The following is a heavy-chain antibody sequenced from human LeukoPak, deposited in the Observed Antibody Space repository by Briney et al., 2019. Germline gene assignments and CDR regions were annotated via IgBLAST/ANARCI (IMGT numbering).Heavy chain of an antibody. D-gene: IGHD3-22*01. CDR2: IYYSEINNSGST. CDR3: ARVRVVGLGDSEYFDH. CDR1: GVSIGSNGYY. J-gene: IGHJ4*02. Sequence: PSETLSLTCTVSGVSIGSNGYYWGWIRQPPGKGLEWIGNIYYSEINNSGSTFYSPSLRSRVTISADPSKNQFSLNLTSMNAADTAVYYCARVRVVGLGDSEYFDHWGQGSRVTVSS. V-gene: IGHV4-39*07.